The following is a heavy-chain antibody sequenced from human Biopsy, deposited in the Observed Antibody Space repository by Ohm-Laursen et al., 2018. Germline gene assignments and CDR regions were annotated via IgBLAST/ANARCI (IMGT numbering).Heavy chain of an antibody. D-gene: IGHD1-7*01. CDR3: ARDYTWNYVGIGY. Sequence: SLRLSCTASGITVSGNYMTWVRQAPGKGLEWVSVIDSGGYTHYTDSVKGRFTISRDNSKNTLYLQMNNLSAEDTAVYYCARDYTWNYVGIGYWGHGTLVTVSS. CDR2: IDSGGYT. CDR1: GITVSGNY. J-gene: IGHJ4*01. V-gene: IGHV3-53*01.